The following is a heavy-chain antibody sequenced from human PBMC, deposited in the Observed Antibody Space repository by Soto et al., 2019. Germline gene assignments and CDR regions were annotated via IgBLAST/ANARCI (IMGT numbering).Heavy chain of an antibody. CDR2: ISSGSSYI. V-gene: IGHV3-21*01. CDR3: ARDILSGGAYPDS. Sequence: GGSLRLSCSASGFAFSGYTMNWVRQAPGKGLEWISSISSGSSYIYYAGSVKGRFTISRDNARNSLFLEMKTLRADDTAVYYCARDILSGGAYPDSWGQGTKVTVSS. J-gene: IGHJ5*01. CDR1: GFAFSGYT. D-gene: IGHD3-10*01.